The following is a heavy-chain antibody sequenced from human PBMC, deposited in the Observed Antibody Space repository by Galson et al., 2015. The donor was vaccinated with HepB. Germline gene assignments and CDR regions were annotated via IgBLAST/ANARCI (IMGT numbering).Heavy chain of an antibody. Sequence: SVKVSCKASGSTFTSYGISWVRQAPGQGLEWMGWISAYNGNTNYAQKLQGRVTMTTDTSTSTAYMELRSLRAEDTAVYYCTRDLLSGFGELEVDYWAQGTLVTVSS. D-gene: IGHD3-10*01. CDR3: TRDLLSGFGELEVDY. CDR2: ISAYNGNT. CDR1: GSTFTSYG. V-gene: IGHV1-18*04. J-gene: IGHJ4*02.